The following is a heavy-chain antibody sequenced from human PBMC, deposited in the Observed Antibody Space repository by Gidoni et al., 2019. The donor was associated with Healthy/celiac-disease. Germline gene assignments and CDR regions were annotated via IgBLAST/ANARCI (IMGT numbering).Heavy chain of an antibody. J-gene: IGHJ5*02. CDR1: GFTFSSYG. Sequence: QVQLVESGGGVVQPGRSLRLSCAASGFTFSSYGMHWVRQAPGKGLELVAVIWYDVSNKYYADSVKGRFTISRDNSKNTLYLQMNSLRAEDTAVYYCARDLGEYYDILTGYPKNWFDPWGQGTLVTVSS. CDR3: ARDLGEYYDILTGYPKNWFDP. D-gene: IGHD3-9*01. CDR2: IWYDVSNK. V-gene: IGHV3-33*01.